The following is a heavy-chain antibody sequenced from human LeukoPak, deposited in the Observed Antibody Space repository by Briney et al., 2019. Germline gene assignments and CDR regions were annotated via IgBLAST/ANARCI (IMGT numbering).Heavy chain of an antibody. D-gene: IGHD3-22*01. CDR3: AKGDNYYDASGYYLSKALFDY. V-gene: IGHV3-7*04. Sequence: GGSLRLSCAASGFTFSSYWMSWVRQAPGKGLEWVANIKPDGGAKYYVDSVKGRFTISRDNSKNTLYMQMNSLRADDTAVYYCAKGDNYYDASGYYLSKALFDYLGQGTLVTVSS. CDR2: IKPDGGAK. CDR1: GFTFSSYW. J-gene: IGHJ4*02.